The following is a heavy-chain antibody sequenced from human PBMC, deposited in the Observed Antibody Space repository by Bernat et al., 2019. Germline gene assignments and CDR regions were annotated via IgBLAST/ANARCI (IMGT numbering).Heavy chain of an antibody. Sequence: EVQLVESGGDLVKPGGSLRLSCAASGFTFSNAWMTWVRQAPGKGLEWVGRIKSKTDGGTTDYAAPVKGRFTISRDDSTNTLYLQINSLKTEDTAVYYCAPCPWGRAWSYQYYMDVWGKGTTVTVSS. V-gene: IGHV3-15*01. D-gene: IGHD6-19*01. CDR2: IKSKTDGGTT. CDR1: GFTFSNAW. J-gene: IGHJ6*03. CDR3: APCPWGRAWSYQYYMDV.